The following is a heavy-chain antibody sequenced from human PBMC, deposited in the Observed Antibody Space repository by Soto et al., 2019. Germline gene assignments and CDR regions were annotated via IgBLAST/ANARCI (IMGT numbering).Heavy chain of an antibody. CDR2: ISAYNGNT. CDR3: ARDPQIFDH. Sequence: QVQLVQSGAEVKKPGASVKVSCKASGYTFTSYGISWVRQAPGQGLEWMGWISAYNGNTKYAQKXQXXXTXXTDTSTSTAYMELRSLRSDDTAVYYCARDPQIFDHWGQGTLVTVSS. J-gene: IGHJ4*02. CDR1: GYTFTSYG. V-gene: IGHV1-18*04.